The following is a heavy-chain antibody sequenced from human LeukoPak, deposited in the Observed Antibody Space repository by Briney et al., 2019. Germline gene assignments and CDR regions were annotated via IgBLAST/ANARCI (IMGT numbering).Heavy chain of an antibody. D-gene: IGHD6-13*01. CDR2: INPSGGST. V-gene: IGHV1-46*01. Sequence: ASVKVSCKASGYTFTSYYMHWVRQAPGQGLEWMGIINPSGGSTSYAQKFQGRVTMTEDTSTDTAYMELSSLRSEDTAVYYCATSQQLVSSSLPYWGQGTLVTVSS. CDR3: ATSQQLVSSSLPY. CDR1: GYTFTSYY. J-gene: IGHJ4*02.